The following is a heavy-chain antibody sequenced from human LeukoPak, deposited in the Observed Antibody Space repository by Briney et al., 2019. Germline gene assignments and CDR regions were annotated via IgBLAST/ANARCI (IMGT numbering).Heavy chain of an antibody. V-gene: IGHV3-74*01. CDR1: GFTFSSYW. CDR2: INSDGSST. D-gene: IGHD2-2*01. Sequence: GGSLRLSCAASGFTFSSYWMHWVRQAPGKGLVWVSRINSDGSSTSYADSVKGRFTISRDNSKNTLYLQMNSLRAEDTAVYYCAKEGYCSSTSCFYAEYFQHWGQGTLVTVSS. J-gene: IGHJ1*01. CDR3: AKEGYCSSTSCFYAEYFQH.